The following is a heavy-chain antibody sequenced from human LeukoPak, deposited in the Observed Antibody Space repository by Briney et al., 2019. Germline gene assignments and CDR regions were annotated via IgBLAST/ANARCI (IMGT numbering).Heavy chain of an antibody. CDR2: ISSNGGST. CDR3: VKHLTGGFDY. D-gene: IGHD7-27*01. CDR1: GFTFSSYA. J-gene: IGHJ4*02. V-gene: IGHV3-64D*06. Sequence: GGSLRLCCSASGFTFSSYAMHWVRQAPGKGLEYVSAISSNGGSTYYADSVKGRFTISRDNSKNTLYLQMSSLRAEDTAVYYCVKHLTGGFDYWGQGTLVTVSS.